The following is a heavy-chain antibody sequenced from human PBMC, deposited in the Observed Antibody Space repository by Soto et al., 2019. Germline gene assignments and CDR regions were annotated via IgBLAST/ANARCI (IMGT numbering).Heavy chain of an antibody. Sequence: ASVKVSCKASGYTFTSYGISWVRQAPGQGLEWMGWISAYNGNTNYARKLQGRVTMTTDTSTSTAYMELRSLRSDDTAVYYCARGGTVKLRYWYFDLWGRGTLVTVSS. CDR3: ARGGTVKLRYWYFDL. J-gene: IGHJ2*01. V-gene: IGHV1-18*01. D-gene: IGHD1-7*01. CDR1: GYTFTSYG. CDR2: ISAYNGNT.